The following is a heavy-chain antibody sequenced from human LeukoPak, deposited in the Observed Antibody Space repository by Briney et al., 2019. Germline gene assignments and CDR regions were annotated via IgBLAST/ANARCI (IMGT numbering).Heavy chain of an antibody. CDR1: GGSISSRSYY. V-gene: IGHV4-39*02. CDR2: IYYSGST. J-gene: IGHJ5*02. Sequence: SETLSLTCTVSGGSISSRSYYWGWIRQPPGKGLEWIGSIYYSGSTYYNPPLKSRVTISVDTSKNEFSLKLSSVTAADTAVYYCARDQKGATRQSDWFDPWGQGTLVTVSS. D-gene: IGHD1-26*01. CDR3: ARDQKGATRQSDWFDP.